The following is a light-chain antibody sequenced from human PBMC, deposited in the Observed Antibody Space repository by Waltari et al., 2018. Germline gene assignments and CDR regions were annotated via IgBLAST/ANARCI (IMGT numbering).Light chain of an antibody. CDR2: DAS. J-gene: IGKJ3*01. V-gene: IGKV3-11*01. Sequence: EIVLTQSPATLSLSPGESATLSCRASQSVSSYLAWYQHKPGQAPRLLIYDASNRATGIPARFSGSGSGTDFTLTISSLEPEDFAVYYCQQSSNWQFTFGPGTKVDIK. CDR3: QQSSNWQFT. CDR1: QSVSSY.